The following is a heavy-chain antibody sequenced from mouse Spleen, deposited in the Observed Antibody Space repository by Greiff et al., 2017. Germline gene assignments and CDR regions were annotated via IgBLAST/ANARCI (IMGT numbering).Heavy chain of an antibody. Sequence: EVQLVESGGGLVKPGGSLKLSCAASGFTFSSYTMSWVRQTPAKRLEWVATISSGGGNTYYPDSVKGRFTISRDNARNTLYLQMSSLRSEDTAMYYCARLYYDGSYDYAMDYWGQGTSVTVSS. J-gene: IGHJ4*01. V-gene: IGHV5-9*04. D-gene: IGHD1-1*01. CDR2: ISSGGGNT. CDR3: ARLYYDGSYDYAMDY. CDR1: GFTFSSYT.